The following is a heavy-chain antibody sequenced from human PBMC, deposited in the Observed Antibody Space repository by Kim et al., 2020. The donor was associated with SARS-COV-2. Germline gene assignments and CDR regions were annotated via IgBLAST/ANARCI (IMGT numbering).Heavy chain of an antibody. Sequence: GGSLRLSCAASGFSFSYYGMSWVRQAPGRGLEWVSSITGIADSINYADAVQGRFTISRDSSKNTLYLQMNSLRAEDTAVYYCAKHRSGGYYSALDMWGQGTMVTVS. J-gene: IGHJ3*02. CDR1: GFSFSYYG. D-gene: IGHD3-22*01. CDR3: AKHRSGGYYSALDM. V-gene: IGHV3-23*01. CDR2: ITGIADSI.